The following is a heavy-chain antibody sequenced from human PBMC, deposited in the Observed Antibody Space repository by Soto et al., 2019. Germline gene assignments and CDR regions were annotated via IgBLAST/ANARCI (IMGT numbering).Heavy chain of an antibody. D-gene: IGHD3-10*01. J-gene: IGHJ6*02. CDR1: GFTFSSYA. V-gene: IGHV3-23*01. CDR2: ISGSGGST. Sequence: GGSLRLSCAASGFTFSSYAMSWVRQAPGKGLEWVSAISGSGGSTYYADSVKGRFTNSRDNSKNTLYLKMNSLRAEDTAVYYCAKLMLLWFGVMDVWGQGTTVTVSS. CDR3: AKLMLLWFGVMDV.